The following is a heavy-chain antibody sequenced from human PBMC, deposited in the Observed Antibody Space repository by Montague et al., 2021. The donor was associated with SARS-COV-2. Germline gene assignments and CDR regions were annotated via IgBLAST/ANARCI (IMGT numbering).Heavy chain of an antibody. Sequence: SETLSLTCTVSGVFLLLTSFYWGWIRHFFLTFLEVIASIFYSGTTYYIFALSCRVTISVQTSKNQFSLTVASVTAADTAIYYCASDFKNSYAMDVWGQGTTVIVSS. CDR2: IFYSGTT. CDR1: GVFLLLTSFY. V-gene: IGHV4-39*07. J-gene: IGHJ6*02. CDR3: ASDFKNSYAMDV.